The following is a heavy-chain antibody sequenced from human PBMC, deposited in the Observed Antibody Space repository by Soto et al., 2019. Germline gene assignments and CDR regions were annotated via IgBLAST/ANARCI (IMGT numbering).Heavy chain of an antibody. CDR1: GYTFTSYA. J-gene: IGHJ6*02. CDR2: INACNGNT. CDR3: ARDPSYYGMDV. Sequence: ASVQVSCKASGYTFTSYAMHWVRQAPGQRLEWMGWINACNGNTKYSQKFQGRVTITRDTSASTAYMELSSLSSEDTAVYYCARDPSYYGMDVWGQGTTVTSP. V-gene: IGHV1-3*01.